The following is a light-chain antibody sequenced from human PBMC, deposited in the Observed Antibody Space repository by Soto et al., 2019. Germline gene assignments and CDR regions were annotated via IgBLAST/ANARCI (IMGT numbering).Light chain of an antibody. V-gene: IGLV2-14*01. CDR2: EVN. CDR1: SSDVGGYKY. CDR3: SSYTTRSTLV. J-gene: IGLJ1*01. Sequence: QSALTQPASVSGSPGQSITISCTGTSSDVGGYKYVSWYQQHPGKAPKLIIFEVNNRPSGISHRFSGSKSGKTASLTISGLQAEDEAEYYCSSYTTRSTLVFGTGTKLTVL.